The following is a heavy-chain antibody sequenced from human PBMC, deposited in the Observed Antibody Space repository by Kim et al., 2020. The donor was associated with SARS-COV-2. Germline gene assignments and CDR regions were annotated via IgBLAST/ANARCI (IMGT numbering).Heavy chain of an antibody. CDR1: GYSFTSYW. Sequence: GESLKISCKGSGYSFTSYWIGWVRQMPGKGLEWMGIIYPGDSDTRYSPSFQGQVTISADKSISTAYLQWSSLKASDTAMYYCARKSGCSSTSCYADWFDPWDQGTLVTVSS. D-gene: IGHD2-2*01. CDR3: ARKSGCSSTSCYADWFDP. V-gene: IGHV5-51*01. J-gene: IGHJ5*02. CDR2: IYPGDSDT.